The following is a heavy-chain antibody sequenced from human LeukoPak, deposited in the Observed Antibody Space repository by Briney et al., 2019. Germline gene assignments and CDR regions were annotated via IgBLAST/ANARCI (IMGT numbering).Heavy chain of an antibody. J-gene: IGHJ3*02. V-gene: IGHV3-21*01. CDR2: ISSSSSYI. D-gene: IGHD1-26*01. CDR3: ARGWERGAFDI. Sequence: GGSLRLSCAASGFTFSSYSMNWVRQAPGKGLEWVSSISSSSSYIYYADSVKGRFTISRDNAKNSLYLQMSSLRAEDTAVYYCARGWERGAFDIWGQGTMVTVSS. CDR1: GFTFSSYS.